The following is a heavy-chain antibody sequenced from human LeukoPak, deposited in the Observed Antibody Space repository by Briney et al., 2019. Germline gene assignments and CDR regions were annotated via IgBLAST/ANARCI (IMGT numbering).Heavy chain of an antibody. V-gene: IGHV3-21*01. CDR3: ARGYCGGDCYGD. Sequence: GGSLRLSCAASGFTFSSYGMNWVRQAPGKGLEWVSSIDGSSSHIYYADSVKGRFTISRDNTKSSLYLQMNSLRAEDMAAYYCARGYCGGDCYGDWGQGTLVTVSS. J-gene: IGHJ1*01. CDR2: IDGSSSHI. CDR1: GFTFSSYG. D-gene: IGHD2-21*02.